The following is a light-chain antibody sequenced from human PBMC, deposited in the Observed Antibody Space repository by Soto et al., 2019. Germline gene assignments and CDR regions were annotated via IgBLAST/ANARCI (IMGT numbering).Light chain of an antibody. CDR3: QQGSNWPRT. CDR2: DAS. CDR1: QSVSNY. V-gene: IGKV3-11*01. J-gene: IGKJ4*01. Sequence: IVLTQSPATLSLSPGEGATLSCTASQSVSNYLAWYQQKPGQAPRLLLYDASNRATGIPDRFSGSGSGTDFTLTISWLEPEDFAVYYCQQGSNWPRTFGGGTKVDIK.